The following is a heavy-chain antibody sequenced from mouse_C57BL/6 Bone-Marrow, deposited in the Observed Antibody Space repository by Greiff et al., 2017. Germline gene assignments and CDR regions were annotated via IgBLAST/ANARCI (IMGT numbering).Heavy chain of an antibody. D-gene: IGHD2-4*01. CDR2: IYPSYGNP. CDR3: ARSYDYDYAMDY. J-gene: IGHJ4*01. V-gene: IGHV1-39*01. CDR1: GYSFTDYN. Sequence: VQLQESGPELVKPGASVKISCKASGYSFTDYNMHWVKQSPGKGLEWIGVIYPSYGNPNYNQKFKGKATLTVDKSSSTAYMQLNSLTSEDSAVYDCARSYDYDYAMDYWGQGTSVTVSS.